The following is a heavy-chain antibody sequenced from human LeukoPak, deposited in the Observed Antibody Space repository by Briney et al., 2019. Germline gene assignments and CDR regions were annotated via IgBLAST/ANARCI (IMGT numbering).Heavy chain of an antibody. CDR2: ISGYNGNT. V-gene: IGHV1-18*01. D-gene: IGHD2-8*01. J-gene: IGHJ4*02. CDR1: GYAFTRYG. CDR3: ARDHMLRPNCFDY. Sequence: ASVKVSCKASGYAFTRYGISWVRQAPGQGLEWMGWISGYNGNTKYAQKVQGRVTMTTDTSTNTAYMEVRSLRSDDTAVYYCARDHMLRPNCFDYWGQGTLVTVSS.